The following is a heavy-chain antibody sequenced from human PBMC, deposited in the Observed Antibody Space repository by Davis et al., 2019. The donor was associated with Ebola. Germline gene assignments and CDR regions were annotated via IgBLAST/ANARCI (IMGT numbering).Heavy chain of an antibody. Sequence: GESLKISCAASGFTFNSYAMTWVRQAPGKGLEWVANIKEDGREKYYVDSVKGRFTISRDNAKNSLYLQMNSLRAEDTAVYYCARDTGSVTTLFYYYGMDVWGQGTTVTVSS. CDR3: ARDTGSVTTLFYYYGMDV. V-gene: IGHV3-7*01. CDR1: GFTFNSYA. CDR2: IKEDGREK. D-gene: IGHD4-17*01. J-gene: IGHJ6*02.